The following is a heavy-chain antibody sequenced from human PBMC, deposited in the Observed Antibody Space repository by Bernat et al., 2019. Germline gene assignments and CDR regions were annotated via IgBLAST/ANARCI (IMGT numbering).Heavy chain of an antibody. J-gene: IGHJ6*03. Sequence: EVQLVESGGGLVKPGGSLRLSCAASEFTFSNAWMSWVRQAPGKGLEWVGRIKGKADGGATDYAAPVNGRFTISRDDSKNMLYLQMNSLKTEDTAVFYCTTDGRASYMDVWGKGTTVTVSS. CDR1: EFTFSNAW. CDR2: IKGKADGGAT. V-gene: IGHV3-15*01. CDR3: TTDGRASYMDV.